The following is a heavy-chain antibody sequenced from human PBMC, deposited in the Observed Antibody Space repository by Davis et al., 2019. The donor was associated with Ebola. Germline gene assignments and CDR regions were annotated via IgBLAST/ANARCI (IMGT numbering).Heavy chain of an antibody. V-gene: IGHV3-33*01. D-gene: IGHD5-12*01. J-gene: IGHJ4*02. CDR3: ARDLVLYSGYENYFDY. Sequence: GGSLRLSCAASGFTFSSYGMHWVRQAPGKGLEWVAVIWYDGSNEYYADSVKGRFTISRDNAKNTLYLQMNSLRAEDTAVYYCARDLVLYSGYENYFDYWGQGTLVTVSS. CDR2: IWYDGSNE. CDR1: GFTFSSYG.